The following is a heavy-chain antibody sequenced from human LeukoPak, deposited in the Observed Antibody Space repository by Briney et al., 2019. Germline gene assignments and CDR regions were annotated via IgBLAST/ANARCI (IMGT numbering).Heavy chain of an antibody. CDR2: INSDGSST. CDR1: GFTFSSYW. V-gene: IGHV3-74*01. J-gene: IGHJ4*02. Sequence: GGSLRLSCAASGFTFSSYWMHWVRQAPGKGLVWVSRINSDGSSTSYADSVKGRFTISRDNAKNTLYLQMNSLRADDTAVYYCATSLTGTTFPESSGGFDYWGQGTLVTVSS. D-gene: IGHD1-20*01. CDR3: ATSLTGTTFPESSGGFDY.